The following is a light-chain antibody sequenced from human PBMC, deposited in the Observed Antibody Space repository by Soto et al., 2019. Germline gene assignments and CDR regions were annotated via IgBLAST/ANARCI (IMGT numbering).Light chain of an antibody. CDR2: GNS. V-gene: IGLV1-40*01. CDR1: SSNIGAGYD. CDR3: QSYDRSLSAI. Sequence: QSVLTQPPSVSGAPGQRVAISCTGSSSNIGAGYDVHWYQQLPGTAPKLLIYGNSNRPSGVPDRFSGSKSGTSASLAITGLQAEDEADYYCQSYDRSLSAIFGTATKLTV. J-gene: IGLJ1*01.